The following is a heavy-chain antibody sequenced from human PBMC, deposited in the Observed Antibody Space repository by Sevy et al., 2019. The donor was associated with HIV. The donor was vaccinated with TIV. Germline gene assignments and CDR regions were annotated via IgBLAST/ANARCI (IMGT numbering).Heavy chain of an antibody. Sequence: SETLSLTCNVSGGSIRSGRYYWSWIRQPAGKGLEWIGRIYIRGTTNYNPSLKSRITMSVDTSKNQFSLKLSSVTATDTAVYYCARELSDYGMDVWGQGTTVTVSS. V-gene: IGHV4-61*02. J-gene: IGHJ6*02. CDR2: IYIRGTT. CDR3: ARELSDYGMDV. CDR1: GGSIRSGRYY.